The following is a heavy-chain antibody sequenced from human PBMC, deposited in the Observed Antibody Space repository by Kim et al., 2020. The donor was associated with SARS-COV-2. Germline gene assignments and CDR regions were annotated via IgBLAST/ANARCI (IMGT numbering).Heavy chain of an antibody. CDR2: ISAYNGNT. CDR1: GYTFTSYG. V-gene: IGHV1-18*01. J-gene: IGHJ5*02. Sequence: ASVKVSCKASGYTFTSYGISWVRQAPGQGLEWMGWISAYNGNTNYAQKLQGRVTMTTDTSTSTAYMELRSLRSDDTAVYYCARGGYRWEPYNWFDPWGQGTLVTVSS. D-gene: IGHD1-26*01. CDR3: ARGGYRWEPYNWFDP.